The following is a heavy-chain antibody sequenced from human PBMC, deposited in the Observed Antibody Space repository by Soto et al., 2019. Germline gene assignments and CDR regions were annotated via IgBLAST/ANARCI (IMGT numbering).Heavy chain of an antibody. D-gene: IGHD5-12*01. CDR3: ARDQGGYSGYGYYDGMDL. J-gene: IGHJ6*02. CDR2: ISAYNGNT. V-gene: IGHV1-18*04. CDR1: GYTFTSYG. Sequence: QVQLVQSGAEVKKPGASVKVSCKASGYTFTSYGISWVRQAPGQGLEWMGWISAYNGNTNYAQKLQGRETMTADTSTSAAYMEVRSLRSDETAVYFCARDQGGYSGYGYYDGMDLWGQGTTGTVSS.